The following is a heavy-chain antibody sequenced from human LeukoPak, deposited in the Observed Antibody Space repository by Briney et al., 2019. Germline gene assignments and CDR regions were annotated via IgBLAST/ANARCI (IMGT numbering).Heavy chain of an antibody. CDR2: ISSNGGRT. D-gene: IGHD1-26*01. V-gene: IGHV3-64*01. J-gene: IGHJ3*02. CDR1: GFTFSSYA. Sequence: GGSLRLSCAASGFTFSSYAFHWVRQAPGKGLESVSAISSNGGRTYYANSVKGRFTISRDNSKNTLYLQMGRLRAEDMAVYYCARDFLVGATAFDIWGQGTMVTVSS. CDR3: ARDFLVGATAFDI.